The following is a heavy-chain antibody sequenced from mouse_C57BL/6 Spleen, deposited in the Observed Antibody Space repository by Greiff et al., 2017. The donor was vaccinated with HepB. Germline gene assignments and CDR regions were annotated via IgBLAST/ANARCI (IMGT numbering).Heavy chain of an antibody. J-gene: IGHJ2*01. CDR3: ARSQGYYFDY. CDR2: ISSGSSTI. CDR1: GFTFSDYG. Sequence: DVKLVESGGGLVKPGGSLKLSCAASGFTFSDYGMHWVRQAPEKGLEWVAYISSGSSTIYYADTVKGRFTISRDNAKNTLFLQMTSLRSEDTAMYYCARSQGYYFDYWGQGTTLTVSS. V-gene: IGHV5-17*01.